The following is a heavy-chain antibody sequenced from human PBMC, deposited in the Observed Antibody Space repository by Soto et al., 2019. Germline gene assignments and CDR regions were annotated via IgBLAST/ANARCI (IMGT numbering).Heavy chain of an antibody. D-gene: IGHD6-25*01. Sequence: QVQLQESGPGLVKPSQTLSVTCTVSGASVTSGGYYWTWIRQHSGKGLEWIGHIYSDGRTYYSPSLKSRLTISLDMSKNQFSLRLPSVTVADTAVYYCASGYKYPSDYWGQGTLVAVSS. CDR3: ASGYKYPSDY. CDR1: GASVTSGGYY. V-gene: IGHV4-31*03. J-gene: IGHJ4*02. CDR2: IYSDGRT.